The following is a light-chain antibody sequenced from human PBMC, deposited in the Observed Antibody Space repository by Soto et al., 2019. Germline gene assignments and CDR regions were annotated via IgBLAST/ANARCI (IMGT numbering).Light chain of an antibody. V-gene: IGKV3-11*01. CDR3: RQRSNWPPIT. J-gene: IGKJ5*01. CDR1: QSVSSY. CDR2: DAS. Sequence: EIVLTPSPATLSLSPGERATLSCRASQSVSSYSAWYQQKPGQAPRLLIYDASNRATGIPARFSGSGSGTDFTLTISSLEPEDFAVYYCRQRSNWPPITFGQGTRLEIK.